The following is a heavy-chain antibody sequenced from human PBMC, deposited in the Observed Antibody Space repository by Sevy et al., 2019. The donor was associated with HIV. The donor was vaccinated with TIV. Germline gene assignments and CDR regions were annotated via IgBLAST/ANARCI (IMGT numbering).Heavy chain of an antibody. Sequence: GGSLRLSCKASGFSFTDFWMQWVRQVPGKGPEWVANINQDGSEMYYVDSVKGRFTIPRDNAESALYLQMHSLRAEDAATYFCARRYFDLWGQGTVVTVSS. CDR2: INQDGSEM. J-gene: IGHJ4*02. CDR1: GFSFTDFW. V-gene: IGHV3-7*01. CDR3: ARRYFDL.